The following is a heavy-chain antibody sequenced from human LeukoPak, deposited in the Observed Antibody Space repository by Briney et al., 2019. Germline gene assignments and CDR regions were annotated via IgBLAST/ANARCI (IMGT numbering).Heavy chain of an antibody. V-gene: IGHV4-38-2*02. CDR2: IYQSGST. CDR3: ARRDSITIFGVARDY. CDR1: GYSSSSGYY. J-gene: IGHJ4*02. Sequence: SETLSLTCTVSGYSSSSGYYWGWIRQPPGKGLEWIGSIYQSGSTYYNPSLKSRVTISVDTSKNQFSLKLSSVTAADTAVYYCARRDSITIFGVARDYWGQGTLVTVSS. D-gene: IGHD3-3*01.